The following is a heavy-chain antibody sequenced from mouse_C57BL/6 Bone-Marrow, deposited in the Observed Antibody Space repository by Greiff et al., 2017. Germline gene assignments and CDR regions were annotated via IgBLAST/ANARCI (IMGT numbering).Heavy chain of an antibody. J-gene: IGHJ3*01. CDR2: ISYDGSN. Sequence: EVKLMESGPGLVKPSQSLSLTCSVTGYSITSGYYWNWIRQFPGNKLEWMGYISYDGSNNYNPSLKNRISITRDTSKNQFFLKLNSVTTEDTATYYCASDGYYRAYWGQGTLVTVSA. CDR3: ASDGYYRAY. CDR1: GYSITSGYY. D-gene: IGHD2-3*01. V-gene: IGHV3-6*01.